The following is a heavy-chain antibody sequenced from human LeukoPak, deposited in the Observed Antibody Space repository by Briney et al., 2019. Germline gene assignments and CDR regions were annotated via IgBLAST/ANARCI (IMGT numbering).Heavy chain of an antibody. CDR2: VNNDNGDT. Sequence: GASVKVSCKASGYTFTSYDITWVRQAPGQGFQWMGWVNNDNGDTHYIQSLQGRVTMTTDTSTSTAYMELRSLTSDDTAVYYCARIAYCGGDCCTTYFDYWGQGTLVTVSS. J-gene: IGHJ4*02. CDR3: ARIAYCGGDCCTTYFDY. CDR1: GYTFTSYD. D-gene: IGHD2-21*01. V-gene: IGHV1-18*01.